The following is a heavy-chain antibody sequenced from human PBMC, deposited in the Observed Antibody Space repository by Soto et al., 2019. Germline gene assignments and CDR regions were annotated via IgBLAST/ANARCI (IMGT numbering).Heavy chain of an antibody. CDR3: ARDWTLYDSSGPGDY. Sequence: ASVQVSCKASGYTFSSYPMHWVPHAPGQGLEWMGWINTGNGDTKYSQKFQGRVTISRATSANTAYMGRGSLRSEDTAVFYCARDWTLYDSSGPGDYWGQGTLVTVS. V-gene: IGHV1-3*04. D-gene: IGHD3-22*01. J-gene: IGHJ4*02. CDR1: GYTFSSYP. CDR2: INTGNGDT.